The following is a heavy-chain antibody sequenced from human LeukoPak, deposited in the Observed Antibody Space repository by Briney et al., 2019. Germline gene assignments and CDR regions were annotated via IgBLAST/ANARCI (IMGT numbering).Heavy chain of an antibody. V-gene: IGHV3-15*05. CDR2: IKSKTDGGTT. CDR3: TTDWAGIGDH. CDR1: GFNFSHAW. D-gene: IGHD6-13*01. Sequence: GGSLRLSCGDCGFNFSHAWMSWIRQAPGKGLEWVGRIKSKTDGGTTDYAAPVKGRFTVSRDDSKNTLYLEMNSLKTEDTAVYYCTTDWAGIGDHWGQGTLVTVSS. J-gene: IGHJ4*02.